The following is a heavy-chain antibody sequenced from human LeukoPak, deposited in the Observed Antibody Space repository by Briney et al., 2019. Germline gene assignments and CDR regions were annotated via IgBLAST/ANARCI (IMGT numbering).Heavy chain of an antibody. CDR1: GFTFSSYA. V-gene: IGHV3-30-3*01. CDR3: AKEVRPNDY. CDR2: ISYDGSNK. J-gene: IGHJ4*02. Sequence: PGRSLRLSCAASGFTFSSYAMHWVRQAPGKGLEWVAVISYDGSNKYYADSVKGRFTISRDNSKNTLYLQISSLRVEDTAVYYCAKEVRPNDYWGQGTLVTVSS. D-gene: IGHD2-2*01.